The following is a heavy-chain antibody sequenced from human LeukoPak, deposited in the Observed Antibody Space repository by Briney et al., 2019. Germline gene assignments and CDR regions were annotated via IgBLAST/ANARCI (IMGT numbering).Heavy chain of an antibody. D-gene: IGHD5-24*01. CDR3: ACNRWLQSPFDY. V-gene: IGHV3-21*01. Sequence: GGSLRLSCAASGITFSSYGMSWVRQVPGKGLEWVSSISSSSNYIYYADSVKGRFTISRDNAKNSLYLQMNSLRAEDTAVYYCACNRWLQSPFDYWGQGTLVTVSS. J-gene: IGHJ4*02. CDR2: ISSSSNYI. CDR1: GITFSSYG.